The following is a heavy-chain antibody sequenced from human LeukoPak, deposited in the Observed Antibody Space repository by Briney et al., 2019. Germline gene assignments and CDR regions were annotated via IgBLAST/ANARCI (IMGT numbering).Heavy chain of an antibody. J-gene: IGHJ4*02. CDR2: IIPILGIA. Sequence: GASVKVSCKASGGTFSSYAISWVRQAPGQGLEWMGRIIPILGIANYAQKFQGRVTITADKSTSTAYMELSSLRSEDTVVYYCARDANEMATIGSVGWDYWGQGTLVTVSS. CDR3: ARDANEMATIGSVGWDY. V-gene: IGHV1-69*04. CDR1: GGTFSSYA. D-gene: IGHD5-24*01.